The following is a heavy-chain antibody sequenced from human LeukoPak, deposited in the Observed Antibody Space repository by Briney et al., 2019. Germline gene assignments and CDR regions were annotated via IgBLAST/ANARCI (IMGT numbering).Heavy chain of an antibody. J-gene: IGHJ5*02. V-gene: IGHV4-34*01. CDR2: INHSGST. CDR3: ARGIAARPPWFDP. CDR1: GGSFSGYY. Sequence: PSETLSLTCAVYGGSFSGYYWSWIRQPPGKGLEWIGEINHSGSTNYNPSLKSRVTISVDTSKNQFSLKLSPVTAADTAVYYCARGIAARPPWFDPWGQGTLVTVSS. D-gene: IGHD6-6*01.